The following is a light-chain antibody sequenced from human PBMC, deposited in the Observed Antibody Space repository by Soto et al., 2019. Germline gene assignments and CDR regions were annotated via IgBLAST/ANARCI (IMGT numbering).Light chain of an antibody. CDR1: QTISTF. J-gene: IGKJ1*01. V-gene: IGKV1-39*01. CDR2: RAS. CDR3: QQSYSSPPWT. Sequence: DIQMTQSPASLSASVGDRVTISCRASQTISTFLNWYQHKPGTAPRLLIYRASSVQSGVPPRFSGSGSGRDFTLTISSLRPEDIATYFCQQSYSSPPWTVGQGTKVDIK.